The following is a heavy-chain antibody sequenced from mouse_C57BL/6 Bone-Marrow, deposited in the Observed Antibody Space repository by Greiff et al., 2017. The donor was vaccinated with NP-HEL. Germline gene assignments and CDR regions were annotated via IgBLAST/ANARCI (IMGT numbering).Heavy chain of an antibody. Sequence: QVQLKESGAELVKPGASVKMSCKASGYTFTSYWITWVKQRPGQGLEWIGDIYPGSGSTNYNEKFKSKATLTVDTSSSTAYMQLSSLTSEDSAVYCCARGWAWFAYWGQGTLVTVSA. CDR2: IYPGSGST. CDR3: ARGWAWFAY. V-gene: IGHV1-55*01. D-gene: IGHD3-3*01. CDR1: GYTFTSYW. J-gene: IGHJ3*01.